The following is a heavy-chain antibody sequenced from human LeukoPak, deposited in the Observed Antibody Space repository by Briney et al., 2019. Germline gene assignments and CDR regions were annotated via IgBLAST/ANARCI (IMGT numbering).Heavy chain of an antibody. V-gene: IGHV1-69*05. J-gene: IGHJ4*02. CDR1: GGTFSSYA. CDR2: IIPIFGTA. CDR3: ARLGYCSGGSCFGYSSGYYD. D-gene: IGHD2-15*01. Sequence: ASVKVSRKASGGTFSSYAISWVRQAPGQGLEWMGGIIPIFGTANYAQKFQGRVTITTDESTSTAYMELSSLRSEDTAVYYCARLGYCSGGSCFGYSSGYYDWGRGTLVTVSS.